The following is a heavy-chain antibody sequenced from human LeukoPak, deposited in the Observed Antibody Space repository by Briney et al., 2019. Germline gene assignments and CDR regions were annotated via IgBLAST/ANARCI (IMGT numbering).Heavy chain of an antibody. Sequence: GGSLRLSCAASGFTFSNAWMNWVRQAPGKGLEWVGLIKSKTDGGTTDYAAPVKGRFTISRDDSKNTLYLQMNSLKTEDTAVYYCTTGAGRGYWGQGTLVTVSS. J-gene: IGHJ4*02. D-gene: IGHD3-10*01. V-gene: IGHV3-15*07. CDR1: GFTFSNAW. CDR3: TTGAGRGY. CDR2: IKSKTDGGTT.